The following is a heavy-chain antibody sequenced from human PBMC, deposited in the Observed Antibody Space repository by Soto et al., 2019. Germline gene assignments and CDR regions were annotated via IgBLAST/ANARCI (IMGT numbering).Heavy chain of an antibody. Sequence: EVQLVESGGGLVQPGGSLRLSCAASGFTFSSYAMHWVRQAPGKGLEYVSVISSNGGSTYYANSVKGRFTVSRDNSKNTLFLQVGSLRAEDMAVYYCARDGGGYYLDYWGQGTLVTVSS. D-gene: IGHD2-15*01. CDR3: ARDGGGYYLDY. V-gene: IGHV3-64*01. J-gene: IGHJ4*02. CDR1: GFTFSSYA. CDR2: ISSNGGST.